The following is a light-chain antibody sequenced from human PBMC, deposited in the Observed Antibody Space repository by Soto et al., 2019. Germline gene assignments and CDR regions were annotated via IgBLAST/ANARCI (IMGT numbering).Light chain of an antibody. CDR2: EVS. V-gene: IGLV2-14*01. CDR3: SSYTSSSTRV. CDR1: SSDVGGYNY. Sequence: QSVLTQPASVSGSPGQSITIPCTGTSSDVGGYNYVSWYQQYPGKAPKLMIYEVSNRPSGVSNRFSASKSGNTASLTISGLQAEDEADYYCSSYTSSSTRVFGTGTKVTVL. J-gene: IGLJ1*01.